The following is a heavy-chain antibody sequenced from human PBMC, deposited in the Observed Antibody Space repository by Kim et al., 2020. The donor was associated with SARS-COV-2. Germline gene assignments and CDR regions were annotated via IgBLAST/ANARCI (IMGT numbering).Heavy chain of an antibody. CDR2: ISSSGGST. J-gene: IGHJ4*02. CDR1: GFTFSSYA. Sequence: GGSLRLSCAASGFTFSSYAMSWVRQAPGKGLEWVSSISSSGGSTYYADSVKGRFTISRDNTKNTLYLQMNSLRAEDTAVYYCAKDISYYGSGAPFDYWGQGTLVTVSS. CDR3: AKDISYYGSGAPFDY. D-gene: IGHD3-10*01. V-gene: IGHV3-23*01.